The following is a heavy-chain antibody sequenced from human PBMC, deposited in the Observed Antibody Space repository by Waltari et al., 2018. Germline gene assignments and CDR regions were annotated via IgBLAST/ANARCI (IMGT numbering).Heavy chain of an antibody. V-gene: IGHV4-59*01. CDR2: IYYSGST. D-gene: IGHD1-26*01. J-gene: IGHJ2*01. CDR3: ARAFSGSYPYWYFDL. Sequence: QVQLQESGPGLVKPSETLSLTCTVSGGSISSYYWSWIRPPPVKGLEWIGYIYYSGSTNYNPSLKSRVTISVDTSKNQFSLKLSSVTAADTAVYYCARAFSGSYPYWYFDLWGRGTLVTVSS. CDR1: GGSISSYY.